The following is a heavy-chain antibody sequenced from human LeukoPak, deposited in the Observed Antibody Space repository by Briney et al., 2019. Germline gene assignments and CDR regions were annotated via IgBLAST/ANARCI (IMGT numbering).Heavy chain of an antibody. Sequence: PSETLSLTCAVYGGSFGGYYWSWIRQPPGKGLEWIGEINHSGSTNYNPSLKSRVTISVDTSKNQFSLKLSSVTAADTAVYYCARGRGSTSCLDYWGQGTLVTVSS. CDR1: GGSFGGYY. V-gene: IGHV4-34*01. J-gene: IGHJ4*02. CDR3: ARGRGSTSCLDY. CDR2: INHSGST. D-gene: IGHD2-2*01.